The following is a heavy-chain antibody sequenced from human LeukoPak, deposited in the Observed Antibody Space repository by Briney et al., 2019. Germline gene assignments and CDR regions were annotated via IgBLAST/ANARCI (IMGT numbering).Heavy chain of an antibody. Sequence: SETLSLTCTVSGGSISSGSYYWSWLRQPAGKGLEWIGRIYTSGSTNYNPSLKSRVTISVDTSKNQFSLKLSSVTAADTAVYYCARDSTPNAYYYYYMDVWGKGTTVTVSS. CDR3: ARDSTPNAYYYYYMDV. CDR1: GGSISSGSYY. CDR2: IYTSGST. V-gene: IGHV4-61*02. D-gene: IGHD4/OR15-4a*01. J-gene: IGHJ6*03.